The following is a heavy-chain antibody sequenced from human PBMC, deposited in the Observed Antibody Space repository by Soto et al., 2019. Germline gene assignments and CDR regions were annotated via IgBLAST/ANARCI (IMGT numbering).Heavy chain of an antibody. J-gene: IGHJ6*02. V-gene: IGHV3-33*01. CDR3: ARGRVAVVPYYGMDV. CDR2: IWYDGSNK. D-gene: IGHD6-19*01. Sequence: QVQLVESGGGVVQPGRSLRLSCAASGFTFSSYGMHWVRQAPGKGLEWVAVIWYDGSNKYYADSVKGRFTISRDNSKNTLYLQMNSLRAEDTAVYYCARGRVAVVPYYGMDVWGQGTTVTVSS. CDR1: GFTFSSYG.